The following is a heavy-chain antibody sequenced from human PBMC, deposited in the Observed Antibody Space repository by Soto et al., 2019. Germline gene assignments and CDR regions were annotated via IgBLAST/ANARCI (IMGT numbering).Heavy chain of an antibody. V-gene: IGHV3-30*03. CDR3: ARETPSFDS. CDR2: ISYDGSTK. D-gene: IGHD2-15*01. Sequence: GGSLRLSCAASGFTFGSYGMHWVRQAPGKGLEWVSFISYDGSTKHYVDSVKGRFSISRDNSRNTLYLQMDSLRSEDTAIYFCARETPSFDSWGQGTLVTVSS. J-gene: IGHJ4*02. CDR1: GFTFGSYG.